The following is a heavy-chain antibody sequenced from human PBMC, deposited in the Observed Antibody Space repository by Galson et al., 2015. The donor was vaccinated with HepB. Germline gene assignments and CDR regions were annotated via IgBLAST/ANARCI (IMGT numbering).Heavy chain of an antibody. CDR1: GCTFSSYA. J-gene: IGHJ5*02. D-gene: IGHD2-15*01. Sequence: SVKVSCKASGCTFSSYAISWVRQAPGQGLEWMGRIIPIRGIANYAQKFQGRVTITADKSTSTAYMELSSLRSEDTAVYYCARVWWGCSGGSCYNNWFDPWGQGTLVTVSS. CDR3: ARVWWGCSGGSCYNNWFDP. CDR2: IIPIRGIA. V-gene: IGHV1-69*04.